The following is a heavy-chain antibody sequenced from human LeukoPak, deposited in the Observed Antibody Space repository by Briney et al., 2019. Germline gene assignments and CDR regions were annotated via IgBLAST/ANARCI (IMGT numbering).Heavy chain of an antibody. D-gene: IGHD6-6*01. Sequence: SVKVSCKASGYPFTDYYIHWVRQAPGQGLEWMGGIIPIFGTANYAQKFQGRVTITADKSTSTAYMELSSLKSEDTAVYYCARQNIAAHPYYFDYWGQGTLVTVSS. V-gene: IGHV1-69*06. CDR2: IIPIFGTA. J-gene: IGHJ4*02. CDR1: GYPFTDYY. CDR3: ARQNIAAHPYYFDY.